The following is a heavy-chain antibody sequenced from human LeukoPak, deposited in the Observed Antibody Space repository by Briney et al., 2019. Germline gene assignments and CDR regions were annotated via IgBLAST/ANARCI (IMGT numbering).Heavy chain of an antibody. CDR1: GDSISSGGYY. CDR2: IYYSGST. CDR3: ARGSAMVKSHYYMDV. D-gene: IGHD2-8*01. Sequence: PSETLSLTCTVSGDSISSGGYYWSWIRQHPGKGLEWIGYIYYSGSTYYNPSLKSRVTISVDTSKNQFSLKLSSVTAADTAVYYCARGSAMVKSHYYMDVWGKGTTVTVSS. J-gene: IGHJ6*03. V-gene: IGHV4-31*03.